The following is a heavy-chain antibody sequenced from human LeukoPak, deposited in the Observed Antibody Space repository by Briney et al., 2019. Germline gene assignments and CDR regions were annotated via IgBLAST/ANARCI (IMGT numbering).Heavy chain of an antibody. Sequence: GESLKISCKGSGYSFTNYWIGWVRQMPGKGLEWMGIIYPGDSDTRYSPSFQGQVTISADKSISTAYLQWSSLKASDTAKYFCARRGRYYDSSGYSYYFNYWGQGTLVTVSS. J-gene: IGHJ4*02. D-gene: IGHD3-22*01. CDR1: GYSFTNYW. CDR2: IYPGDSDT. V-gene: IGHV5-51*01. CDR3: ARRGRYYDSSGYSYYFNY.